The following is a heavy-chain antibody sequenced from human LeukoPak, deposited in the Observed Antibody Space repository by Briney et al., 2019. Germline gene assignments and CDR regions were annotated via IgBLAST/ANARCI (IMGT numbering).Heavy chain of an antibody. CDR1: GFTFDDYG. CDR3: ARDMWDGDSPLDN. CDR2: ISGSGDNT. V-gene: IGHV3-20*04. J-gene: IGHJ4*02. D-gene: IGHD4-17*01. Sequence: PGGSLRLSCAASGFTFDDYGMSWVRQAPGKGLEWVSAISGSGDNTYYADSVKGRFTISRDNAKNSLYLQMNSLRAEDTALYYCARDMWDGDSPLDNWGQGTLVTVSS.